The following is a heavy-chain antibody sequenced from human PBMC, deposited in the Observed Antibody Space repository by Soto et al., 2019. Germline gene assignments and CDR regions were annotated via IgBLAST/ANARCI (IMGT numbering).Heavy chain of an antibody. CDR1: GYSFTNYG. Sequence: QVQLVQSGAEVRKPGASVKVSCKASGYSFTNYGISWVRQAPGQGLDWMGWISAYNGNTKFAQKVQGRVTMATDTSTTTADMELRSLRSDDTAVYYCARDFRTQNAVATVNLEVWCQGTLVTVSS. CDR2: ISAYNGNT. CDR3: ARDFRTQNAVATVNLEV. D-gene: IGHD6-19*01. J-gene: IGHJ4*02. V-gene: IGHV1-18*01.